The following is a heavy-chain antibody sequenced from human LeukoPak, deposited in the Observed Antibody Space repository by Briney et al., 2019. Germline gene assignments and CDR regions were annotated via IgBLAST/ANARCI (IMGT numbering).Heavy chain of an antibody. CDR1: GFTFNTYN. CDR2: ISSSSSYI. J-gene: IGHJ5*02. CDR3: AGGPKQQLLWGRASNGFDP. D-gene: IGHD2-2*01. V-gene: IGHV3-21*01. Sequence: GGSLRLSCAGSGFTFNTYNMNWVRQAPGKGLEWVSSISSSSSYIYYADSVKGRFTISRDNAKNSLYLQMNSLRAEDTAVYYCAGGPKQQLLWGRASNGFDPWGQGTLVTVSS.